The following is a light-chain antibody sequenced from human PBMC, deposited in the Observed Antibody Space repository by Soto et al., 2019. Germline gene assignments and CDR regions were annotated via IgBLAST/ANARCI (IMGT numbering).Light chain of an antibody. CDR2: GTS. CDR1: QSVYSSY. CDR3: HQYGSSPDT. J-gene: IGKJ2*01. V-gene: IGKV3-20*01. Sequence: IVLTQSPGPLSLSPGERATLLCRARQSVYSSYLAWSQQKPGQAPRLLIYGTSSRATGIPDRFSGSGSGTDVSLTISRLEPEDFAVYYCHQYGSSPDTFGQGTKLEIK.